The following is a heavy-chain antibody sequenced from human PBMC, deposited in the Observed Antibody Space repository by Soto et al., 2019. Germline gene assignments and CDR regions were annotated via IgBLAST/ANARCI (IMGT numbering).Heavy chain of an antibody. V-gene: IGHV1-69*06. J-gene: IGHJ5*02. CDR1: GFTFTSSA. D-gene: IGHD3-3*01. CDR2: IIPIFGTA. CDR3: ARGITIFGVFDP. Sequence: SVKVSCKASGFTFTSSAVQWVRQARGQRLEWMGGIIPIFGTANYAQKFQGRVTITADKSTSTAYMELSSLRSEDTAVYYCARGITIFGVFDPWGQGTLVTVSS.